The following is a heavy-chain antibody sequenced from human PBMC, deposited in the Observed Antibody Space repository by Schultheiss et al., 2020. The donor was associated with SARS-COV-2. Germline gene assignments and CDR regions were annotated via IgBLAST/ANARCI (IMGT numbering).Heavy chain of an antibody. D-gene: IGHD3-3*01. CDR3: ARVLETYPYYMDV. V-gene: IGHV4-61*01. J-gene: IGHJ6*03. CDR2: FFHSGST. CDR1: GYSVSSGSHY. Sequence: TLSLTCSVSGYSVSSGSHYWGWIRQPPGKGVEWIGNFFHSGSTNYNPSLKSRVTISIDTSKNQFSLSLNSVTAADTATYFCARVLETYPYYMDVWGKGTTVTVSS.